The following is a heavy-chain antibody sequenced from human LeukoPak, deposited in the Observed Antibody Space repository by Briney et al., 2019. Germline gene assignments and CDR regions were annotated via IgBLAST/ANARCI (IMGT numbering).Heavy chain of an antibody. J-gene: IGHJ5*02. V-gene: IGHV1-2*02. Sequence: ASVKVSCKASGYTFTGYYMHWVRQAPGQGLEWMGWINPNSGGTNYAQKFQGRVTMTRDTSISTAYMELSRLRSDDTAVYYCARDRSDYGDYWFDPWGQGTLVTVSS. CDR2: INPNSGGT. CDR1: GYTFTGYY. CDR3: ARDRSDYGDYWFDP. D-gene: IGHD4-17*01.